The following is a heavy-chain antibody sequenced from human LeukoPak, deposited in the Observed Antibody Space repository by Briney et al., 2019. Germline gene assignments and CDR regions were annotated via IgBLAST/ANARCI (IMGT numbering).Heavy chain of an antibody. D-gene: IGHD3-22*01. V-gene: IGHV3-7*01. CDR1: GFTFSSYW. Sequence: PGGSLRLSCAASGFTFSSYWMSWVRQAPGKGLEWVANIKQDGSEKYYVDSVKGRFTISRDNAKNSLYLQMNSLRAEDTAVYYCARELADDSSGYSPYYFDYWGQGTLVTVSS. CDR2: IKQDGSEK. CDR3: ARELADDSSGYSPYYFDY. J-gene: IGHJ4*02.